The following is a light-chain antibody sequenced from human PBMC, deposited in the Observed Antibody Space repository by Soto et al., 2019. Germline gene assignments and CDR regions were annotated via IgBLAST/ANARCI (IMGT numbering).Light chain of an antibody. V-gene: IGLV2-8*01. CDR2: EVS. J-gene: IGLJ2*01. CDR3: SSYTGTNNFVL. Sequence: QSVLTQPPSASGSPGQSVTISCTGTNTDIGGHKYVSWYQHHPGKAPKLIIYEVSERPSGVPDRFSGSKSGNAASLTVSGLQAADEAIYYCSSYTGTNNFVLFGGGTKLTVL. CDR1: NTDIGGHKY.